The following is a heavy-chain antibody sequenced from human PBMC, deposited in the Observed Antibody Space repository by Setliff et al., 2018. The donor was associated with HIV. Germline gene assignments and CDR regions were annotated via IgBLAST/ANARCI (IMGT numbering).Heavy chain of an antibody. J-gene: IGHJ4*02. CDR2: MTIIGTP. Sequence: GASVKVSCKAPGGTFSTYGITWVRQAPGQGLEWMGMTIIGTPNYAQEFQGRVTITTDEAANTAYMQLRNLKFGDTATYYCARVVLAPGPPYFDYWGQGTLVTVS. D-gene: IGHD3-16*01. CDR1: GGTFSTYG. CDR3: ARVVLAPGPPYFDY. V-gene: IGHV1-69*05.